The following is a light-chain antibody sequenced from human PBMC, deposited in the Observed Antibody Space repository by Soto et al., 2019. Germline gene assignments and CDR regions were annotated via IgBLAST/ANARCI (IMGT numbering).Light chain of an antibody. CDR3: QHRASLPIS. CDR2: ETS. J-gene: IGKJ4*01. V-gene: IGKV3-11*01. CDR1: QSVGRI. Sequence: EIVLTQPPATLSLSPGERATLSCRASQSVGRIVAWYQQKPGQAPRLLIYETSTRATGIPVRFSGSGSGTDFSLPISGLDPEDFALYYCQHRASLPISFGGGTKVEIK.